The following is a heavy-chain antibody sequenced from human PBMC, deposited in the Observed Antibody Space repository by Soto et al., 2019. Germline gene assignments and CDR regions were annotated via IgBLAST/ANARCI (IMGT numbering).Heavy chain of an antibody. D-gene: IGHD2-8*02. CDR2: IIPIFGTA. Sequence: GASGKVSCKASGGTFSSYAISWVRPAPGQGLEWMGGIIPIFGTANYAQKFQGRGTITADKSTSTAYMELSSLRSGDTAAEYCGRGYLCTPQYYYSSMDVRCQAPTVTVS. CDR1: GGTFSSYA. J-gene: IGHJ6*02. V-gene: IGHV1-69*06. CDR3: GRGYLCTPQYYYSSMDV.